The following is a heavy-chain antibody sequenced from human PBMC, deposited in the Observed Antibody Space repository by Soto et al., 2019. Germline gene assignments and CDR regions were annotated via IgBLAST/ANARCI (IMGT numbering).Heavy chain of an antibody. CDR3: TRDGDGRMTTNPYYYYGMDV. D-gene: IGHD2-21*02. CDR1: GGSISGYY. J-gene: IGHJ6*02. Sequence: SETLSLTCTVAGGSISGYYWSWIRQPPGKGLEWIGNVYYSGGAKYNPSVKRRVSISVDTSKNQFSLNLSSVTAADTAVYYCTRDGDGRMTTNPYYYYGMDVWGPGITVTVSS. CDR2: VYYSGGA. V-gene: IGHV4-59*01.